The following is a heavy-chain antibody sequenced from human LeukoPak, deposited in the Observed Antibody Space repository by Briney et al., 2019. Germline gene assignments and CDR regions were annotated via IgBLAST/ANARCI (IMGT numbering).Heavy chain of an antibody. V-gene: IGHV1-8*03. CDR1: GYTFTSYY. D-gene: IGHD2-2*01. CDR3: ARGDPYCTNTGCGTSFDY. CDR2: VNPGSGDT. J-gene: IGHJ4*02. Sequence: ASVKVSCKASGYTFTSYYMHWVRQASGHGLEWMGWVNPGSGDTGYSQNLQGRVTITRNTSISTAYMELSSLRSEDTAVFFCARGDPYCTNTGCGTSFDYWGEGTLVTVSS.